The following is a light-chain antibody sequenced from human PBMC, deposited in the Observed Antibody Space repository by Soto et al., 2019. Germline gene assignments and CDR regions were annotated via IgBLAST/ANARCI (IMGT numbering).Light chain of an antibody. CDR3: QQYGGSPPYT. J-gene: IGKJ2*01. CDR1: QSVSSSY. V-gene: IGKV3-20*01. CDR2: GAS. Sequence: IVLTHSPGILSLSPGARSTLSCRASQSVSSSYLAWYQQKPGQAPRLLIYGASSRASGIPDRFSGGGSGTDFTLTISRLEPEDFAVYYCQQYGGSPPYTFGQGTNLDIK.